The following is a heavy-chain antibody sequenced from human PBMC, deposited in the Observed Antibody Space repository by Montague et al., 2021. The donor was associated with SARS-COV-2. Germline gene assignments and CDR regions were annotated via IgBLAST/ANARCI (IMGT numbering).Heavy chain of an antibody. J-gene: IGHJ6*02. CDR2: IYYSGST. V-gene: IGHV4-59*01. Sequence: SETLSLTCTVSGGSISSYYWSWIRQPPGKGLEWIGYIYYSGSTNYNPSLKSRVTISVDTSKNQFSLKLSSVTAVDSAVYYCARGGITAGRSSMDVWGQGTTVTV. CDR3: ARGGITAGRSSMDV. D-gene: IGHD6-13*01. CDR1: GGSISSYY.